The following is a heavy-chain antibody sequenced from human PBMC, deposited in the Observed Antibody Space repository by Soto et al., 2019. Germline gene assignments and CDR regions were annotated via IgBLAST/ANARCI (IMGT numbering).Heavy chain of an antibody. D-gene: IGHD3-3*01. V-gene: IGHV1-18*01. CDR2: ISLYSDGT. CDR3: ARVSPPRLYDFWSGYSYYFDY. J-gene: IGHJ4*02. CDR1: GYTFSNYG. Sequence: ASVKVSCKTSGYTFSNYGITWVRQAPGQPLEWLGWISLYSDGTNYAQKFQGRVSMTTDTSTTTAYMELRSLRSDDTAVYYCARVSPPRLYDFWSGYSYYFDYWGQGTLVTVSS.